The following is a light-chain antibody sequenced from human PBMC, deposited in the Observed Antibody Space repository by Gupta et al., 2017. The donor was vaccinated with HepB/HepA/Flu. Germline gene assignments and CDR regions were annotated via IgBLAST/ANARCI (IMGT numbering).Light chain of an antibody. CDR1: QSISRY. J-gene: IGKJ1*01. V-gene: IGKV1-39*01. CDR2: GAS. Sequence: DIQLTQSPSSLSASVGDRVNITCRASQSISRYLNWYQKKPGKAPKVLIYGASSLQSGVPSRFSGSGYGTDFTLVISGRQPEDFASYYCQHSHDGPTWTFGQGTKVEIK. CDR3: QHSHDGPTWT.